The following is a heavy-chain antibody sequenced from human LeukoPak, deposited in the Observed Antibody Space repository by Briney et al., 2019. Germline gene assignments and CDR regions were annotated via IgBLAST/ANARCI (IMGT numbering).Heavy chain of an antibody. CDR3: ARDRVYYDSSGYHGS. Sequence: PGGSLRLSCAAPGFTFSSYSMNWVRQAPGKGLEWVSSISSSSSYIYYADSVKGRFTISRDNAKNSLYLQMNSLRAEDTAVYYCARDRVYYDSSGYHGSWGQGTLVTVSS. CDR1: GFTFSSYS. J-gene: IGHJ5*02. D-gene: IGHD3-22*01. CDR2: ISSSSSYI. V-gene: IGHV3-21*01.